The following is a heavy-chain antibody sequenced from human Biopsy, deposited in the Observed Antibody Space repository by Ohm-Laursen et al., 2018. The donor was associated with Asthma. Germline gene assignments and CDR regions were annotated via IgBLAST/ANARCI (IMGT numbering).Heavy chain of an antibody. D-gene: IGHD3-10*01. CDR3: ARGLDYSGRSGFDY. CDR1: GFMFRSFG. CDR2: MSYDGSIK. Sequence: SLRLSCAAPGFMFRSFGMHWVRQAPGKGLGWVALMSYDGSIKDYADSVKGRFTISRDNSMNTLYLHMNSLRVEDTAVYYCARGLDYSGRSGFDYWGQGTLVTVSS. J-gene: IGHJ4*02. V-gene: IGHV3-33*05.